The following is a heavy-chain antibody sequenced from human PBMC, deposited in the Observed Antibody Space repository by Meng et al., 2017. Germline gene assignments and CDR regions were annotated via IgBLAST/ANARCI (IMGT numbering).Heavy chain of an antibody. D-gene: IGHD1-26*01. J-gene: IGHJ4*02. V-gene: IGHV1-69*06. Sequence: QWHLLTSGAEVKKPGSSVKVSCKASGGTFSSYAISWVRQAPGQGLEWMGGIIPIFGTANYAQKFQGRVTITADKSTSTAYMELSSLRSEDTAVYYCARDGVGATEGYFDYWGQGTLVTVSS. CDR3: ARDGVGATEGYFDY. CDR1: GGTFSSYA. CDR2: IIPIFGTA.